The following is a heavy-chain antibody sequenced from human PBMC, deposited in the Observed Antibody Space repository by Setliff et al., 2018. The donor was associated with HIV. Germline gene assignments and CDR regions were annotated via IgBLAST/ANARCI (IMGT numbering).Heavy chain of an antibody. CDR2: IYVGGSV. V-gene: IGHV4-61*09. D-gene: IGHD3-3*01. CDR1: GGSMNSDSYS. Sequence: KPSETLSLTCTVSGGSMNSDSYSWTWLRQPAGKGPELIGHIYVGGSVIYNPSLASRMTISMVPSKNQFSLDLSSVTAADTAKYYCARAKTIGVSAVFFDPWGQGRPVTVSS. CDR3: ARAKTIGVSAVFFDP. J-gene: IGHJ5*02.